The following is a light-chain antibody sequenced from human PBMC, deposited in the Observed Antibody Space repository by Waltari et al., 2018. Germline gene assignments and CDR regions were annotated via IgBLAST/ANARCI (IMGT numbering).Light chain of an antibody. CDR1: QDISNY. J-gene: IGKJ2*01. Sequence: DIQMTQSPSSLSASVGDRVTITCQASQDISNYLNWYQQKPGKATKLLIYDASNLETGVPARVSGSGSGTDFTFTISSLQPEDIATYYCQQYDNLPPYTFGQGTKLEIK. CDR2: DAS. V-gene: IGKV1-33*01. CDR3: QQYDNLPPYT.